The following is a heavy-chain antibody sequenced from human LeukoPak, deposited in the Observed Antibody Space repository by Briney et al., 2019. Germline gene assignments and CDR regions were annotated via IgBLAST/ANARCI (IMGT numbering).Heavy chain of an antibody. CDR1: GFSFSDYY. V-gene: IGHV3-11*05. CDR2: ISGSGSNT. J-gene: IGHJ5*02. D-gene: IGHD2-2*01. Sequence: KPGGSLRLSCAASGFSFSDYYMSWIRQAPGKGLEWVSYISGSGSNTKYADSVKGRFPISRDNAENSLYLQMNSLRAEDTAVYYCARDSAHTVVVPAVIPPGLDNWFDPWGQGTLVTVSS. CDR3: ARDSAHTVVVPAVIPPGLDNWFDP.